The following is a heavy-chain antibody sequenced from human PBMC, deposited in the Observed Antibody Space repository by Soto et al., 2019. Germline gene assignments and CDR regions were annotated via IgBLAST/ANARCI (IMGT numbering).Heavy chain of an antibody. D-gene: IGHD1-26*01. Sequence: QVQLLESGGGVVQPGRSLRLSCVAAGFTLTNDGMHWVRQAPGQGLECVAGISSDGSSKYYGDSVRGRFTISRDNSKNTLFLEMNSLRSADTAVYYCAKDRGLAESGRWSHYYYGMDVWGQGTTVTVSS. CDR3: AKDRGLAESGRWSHYYYGMDV. J-gene: IGHJ6*02. CDR2: ISSDGSSK. CDR1: GFTLTNDG. V-gene: IGHV3-30*18.